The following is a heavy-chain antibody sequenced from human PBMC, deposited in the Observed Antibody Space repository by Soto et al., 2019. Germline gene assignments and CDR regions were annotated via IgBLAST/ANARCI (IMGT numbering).Heavy chain of an antibody. V-gene: IGHV4-59*01. CDR1: GGSIIRYY. D-gene: IGHD2-21*02. CDR3: ARDLWGYCGTDCYPLDV. J-gene: IGHJ6*02. CDR2: MYNTGST. Sequence: PSETLSLTCTVSGGSIIRYYWGWMREPPGKGLEWIGYMYNTGSTVYNPSFKSRVTISVDTSKNQFSLKLNSVTAADTAVYYCARDLWGYCGTDCYPLDVWGQGTTVTVS.